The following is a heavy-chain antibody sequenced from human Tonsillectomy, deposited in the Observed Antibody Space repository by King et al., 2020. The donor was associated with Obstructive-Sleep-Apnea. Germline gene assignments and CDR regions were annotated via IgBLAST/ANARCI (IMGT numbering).Heavy chain of an antibody. D-gene: IGHD3-10*01. CDR3: ARDGKREYGAGSYYHDAFDI. CDR1: GFTFSDYY. CDR2: IRSSGSTI. V-gene: IGHV3-11*01. Sequence: VQLVESGGGLVKPGGSLRLSCAASGFTFSDYYMSWVSQAPGKGLEWVSFIRSSGSTIYYADYVRGRFPISRDNAKTALYLQMNCLRAEYTDGYYCARDGKREYGAGSYYHDAFDIWGQGTMVTVSS. J-gene: IGHJ3*02.